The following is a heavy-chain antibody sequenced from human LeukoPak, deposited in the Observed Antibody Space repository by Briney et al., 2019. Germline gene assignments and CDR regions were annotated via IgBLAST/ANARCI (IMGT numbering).Heavy chain of an antibody. CDR1: GFTFSNYA. Sequence: EGSLRLSCAASGFTFSNYAMHWVRQAPGKGLEWVTFTRYDGTIKYYADSVKGRFTISRDNSNNTLFLQMNSLRAEDTALYYCARGGYYNVLTGFRSRILGFDYWGQGTLVTVSS. V-gene: IGHV3-30*02. J-gene: IGHJ4*02. CDR3: ARGGYYNVLTGFRSRILGFDY. CDR2: TRYDGTIK. D-gene: IGHD3-9*01.